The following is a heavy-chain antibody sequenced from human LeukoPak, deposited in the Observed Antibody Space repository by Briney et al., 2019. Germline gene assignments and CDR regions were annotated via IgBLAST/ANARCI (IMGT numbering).Heavy chain of an antibody. V-gene: IGHV3-48*01. CDR2: ISSSSTI. CDR1: GFTFSSYS. Sequence: GGSLRLSCAASGFTFSSYSMNWVRQAPGKGLEWVSYISSSSTIYYADSVKGRFTISRDNAKNSLYLQMNSLKASDTAMYYCARSGSYYGLYAFDIWGQGTMVTVSS. J-gene: IGHJ3*02. D-gene: IGHD1-26*01. CDR3: ARSGSYYGLYAFDI.